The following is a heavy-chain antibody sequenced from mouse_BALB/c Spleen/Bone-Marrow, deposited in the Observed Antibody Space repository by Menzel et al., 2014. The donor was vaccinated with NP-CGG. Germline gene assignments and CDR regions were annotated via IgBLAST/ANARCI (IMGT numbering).Heavy chain of an antibody. J-gene: IGHJ2*01. Sequence: VQLVESGAELAKPGASVKMSCKASGYTFTSYWMHWVKPRPGQGLEWIGYINPSTGYTEYNQKFKDKATLTADKSSSTAYMQLSSLTSEDSAVYYCARWGDVGTFDYWGQGTTLTVSS. CDR3: ARWGDVGTFDY. CDR2: INPSTGYT. CDR1: GYTFTSYW. V-gene: IGHV1-7*01. D-gene: IGHD3-1*01.